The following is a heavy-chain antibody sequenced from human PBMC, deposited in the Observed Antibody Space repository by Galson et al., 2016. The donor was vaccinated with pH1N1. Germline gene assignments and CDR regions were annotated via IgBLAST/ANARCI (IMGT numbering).Heavy chain of an antibody. D-gene: IGHD2-21*01. Sequence: SLRLSCAASRFTFSNYWMTWVRQAPGKGLEWVANIKGDGSKRYYVDSVKGRFTISRDNAKNSLYLQMNSLRAEDTAVYYCVKQIGGGDCYWGQGTLVTVSS. J-gene: IGHJ4*02. CDR3: VKQIGGGDCY. CDR2: IKGDGSKR. CDR1: RFTFSNYW. V-gene: IGHV3-7*03.